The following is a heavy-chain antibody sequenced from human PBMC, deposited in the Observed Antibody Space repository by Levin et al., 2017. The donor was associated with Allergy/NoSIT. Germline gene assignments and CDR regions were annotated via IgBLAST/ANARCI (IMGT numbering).Heavy chain of an antibody. D-gene: IGHD5-12*01. V-gene: IGHV4-59*01. CDR2: IHSSGNT. J-gene: IGHJ5*02. Sequence: SETLSLTCTVSGDSISTYYWTWIRQPPGKGLEWIANIHSSGNTNYNPSLKSRVIISVDTSKNQFSLRLNSVTAADTAVYYCAKGSSGYDYWFDPWGQGTLVTVSS. CDR1: GDSISTYY. CDR3: AKGSSGYDYWFDP.